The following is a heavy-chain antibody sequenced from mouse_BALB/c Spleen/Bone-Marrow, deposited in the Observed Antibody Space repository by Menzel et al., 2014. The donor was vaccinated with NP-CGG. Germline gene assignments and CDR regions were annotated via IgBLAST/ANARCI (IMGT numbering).Heavy chain of an antibody. J-gene: IGHJ4*01. Sequence: EVKLMESGPELVKPGASVKMSCKASGYTFTRYVMYWVKQKPGQGLEWIGYINPYNDGTKYNEKFKGKATLTPDKSSSTAYMELSSPASEDSAVYYCARSLLRADYWGQGTSVTVSS. D-gene: IGHD1-1*01. V-gene: IGHV1-14*01. CDR1: GYTFTRYV. CDR3: ARSLLRADY. CDR2: INPYNDGT.